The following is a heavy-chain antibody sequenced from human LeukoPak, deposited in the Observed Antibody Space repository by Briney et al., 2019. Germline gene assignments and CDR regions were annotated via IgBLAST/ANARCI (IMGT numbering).Heavy chain of an antibody. J-gene: IGHJ6*02. V-gene: IGHV3-33*01. CDR3: ARDSDHYGSGSYSYYGMDV. CDR2: IWYDGSNK. CDR1: GFTFSSYG. D-gene: IGHD3-10*01. Sequence: PGGSLRLSCAASGFTFSSYGMHWVRQAPGKGLEWVAVIWYDGSNKYYADSVKGRFTISRDNSKNTLYLQMNSLRAEGTAVYYCARDSDHYGSGSYSYYGMDVWGQGTTVTVSS.